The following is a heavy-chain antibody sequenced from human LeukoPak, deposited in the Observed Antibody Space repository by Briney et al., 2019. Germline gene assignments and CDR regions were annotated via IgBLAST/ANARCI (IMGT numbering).Heavy chain of an antibody. D-gene: IGHD3-3*01. Sequence: GGSLRLSCAASGFTFSDYYMSWVRQAPGKGLEWVSAISGSGGSTYYADSVKGRFTISRDNSKNTLYLQMNSLRAEDTAVYYCANVPPVDFLDYWGQGTLVTVSS. V-gene: IGHV3-23*01. CDR2: ISGSGGST. J-gene: IGHJ4*02. CDR3: ANVPPVDFLDY. CDR1: GFTFSDYY.